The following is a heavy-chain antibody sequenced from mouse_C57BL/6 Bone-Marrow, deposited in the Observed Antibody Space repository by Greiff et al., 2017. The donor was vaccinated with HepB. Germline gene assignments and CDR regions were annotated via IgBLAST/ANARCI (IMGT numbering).Heavy chain of an antibody. D-gene: IGHD2-5*01. CDR1: GYTFTSYW. J-gene: IGHJ4*01. CDR2: IDPNSGGT. V-gene: IGHV1-72*01. Sequence: QVQLQQPGAELVKPGASVKLSCKASGYTFTSYWMHWVKQRPGRGLEWIGRIDPNSGGTKYNEKFKSKATLTVDKPSSTAYMQLSSLTSEDSAVYYCARSEGPHSNYLYAMDYWGQGTSVTVSS. CDR3: ARSEGPHSNYLYAMDY.